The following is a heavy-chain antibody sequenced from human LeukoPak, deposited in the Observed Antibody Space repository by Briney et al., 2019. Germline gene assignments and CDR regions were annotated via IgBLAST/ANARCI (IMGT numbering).Heavy chain of an antibody. D-gene: IGHD5/OR15-5a*01. CDR2: SRNKAKRYTT. CDR3: ARGPNSVYDYHYGMDV. J-gene: IGHJ6*02. CDR1: GFTFSEHY. V-gene: IGHV3-72*01. Sequence: PGGSLRLSCAASGFTFSEHYMDWVRQAPGKGLEWVGRSRNKAKRYTTEYAASVKGRSSISRDDSTNSLYLQMNSLKNEDTAVYYCARGPNSVYDYHYGMDVWGQGTTVTVSS.